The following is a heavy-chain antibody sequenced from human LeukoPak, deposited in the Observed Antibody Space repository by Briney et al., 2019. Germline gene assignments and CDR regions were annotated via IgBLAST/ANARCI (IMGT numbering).Heavy chain of an antibody. Sequence: GGSLRLSCAASGFTFSTYWMSWVRQAPGKGLEWVANTREDGSEKYYVDSVKGRFTISRDNAKNSLYLQMNSLRAEDTAVYYCARELAGHYYGSGSFFDYWGQGTLVTVSS. V-gene: IGHV3-7*01. CDR1: GFTFSTYW. J-gene: IGHJ4*02. CDR2: TREDGSEK. D-gene: IGHD3-10*01. CDR3: ARELAGHYYGSGSFFDY.